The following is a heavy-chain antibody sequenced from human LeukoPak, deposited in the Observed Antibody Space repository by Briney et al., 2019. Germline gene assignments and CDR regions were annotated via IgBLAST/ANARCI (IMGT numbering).Heavy chain of an antibody. V-gene: IGHV4-34*01. Sequence: SETLSLTCAVYGGSFSGYYWSWIHQPPGKGLEWIGEINHSGSTNYNPSLKSRVTISVDTSKNQFSLKLSSVTAADTAVYYCARLKDSSGWSGWGQGTLVTVSS. CDR1: GGSFSGYY. CDR3: ARLKDSSGWSG. J-gene: IGHJ4*02. D-gene: IGHD6-19*01. CDR2: INHSGST.